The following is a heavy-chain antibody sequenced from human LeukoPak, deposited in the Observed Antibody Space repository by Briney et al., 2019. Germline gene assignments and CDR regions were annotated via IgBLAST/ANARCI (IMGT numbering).Heavy chain of an antibody. Sequence: SETLSLTCTVSGGSISSYYWSWIRQPAGKGLEWIGRIYTSGSTNYNPSLKSRVTMSVDTSKNQFSLKLSSVTAADTAVYYCARPPNYDSSGWAGENHDAFDIWGHGTMVTVSP. CDR2: IYTSGST. D-gene: IGHD3-22*01. CDR3: ARPPNYDSSGWAGENHDAFDI. V-gene: IGHV4-4*07. CDR1: GGSISSYY. J-gene: IGHJ3*02.